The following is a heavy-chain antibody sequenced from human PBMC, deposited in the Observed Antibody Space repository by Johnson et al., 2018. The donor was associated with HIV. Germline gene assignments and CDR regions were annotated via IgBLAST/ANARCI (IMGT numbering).Heavy chain of an antibody. CDR2: ISYGGNEK. CDR3: ARKSVINFDAFDI. CDR1: GFTFSNYG. D-gene: IGHD4-23*01. V-gene: IGHV3-30*03. J-gene: IGHJ3*02. Sequence: QVQLVESGGGVVQPGTSLRLSCAASGFTFSNYGMHWVRQAPGKGLEWVAIISYGGNEKYYADSVKGRFTISRDDSKNTLLLQMKSLRAEDTAVYFCARKSVINFDAFDIWGQGTLVIVSS.